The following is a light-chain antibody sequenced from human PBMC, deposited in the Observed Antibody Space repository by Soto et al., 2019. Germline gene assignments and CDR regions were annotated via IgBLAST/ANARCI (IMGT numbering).Light chain of an antibody. CDR2: DVS. V-gene: IGLV2-11*01. CDR3: CSCAGSPMYV. J-gene: IGLJ1*01. Sequence: QSALTQPRSVSGSPGQSVTISCTGTSSDVGGYNYVSWYQQHPGKAPKVMIYDVSERPSGVPDRFSGSKSGNTASLTISGLQAEDEADYYCCSCAGSPMYVFGTGTKVTVL. CDR1: SSDVGGYNY.